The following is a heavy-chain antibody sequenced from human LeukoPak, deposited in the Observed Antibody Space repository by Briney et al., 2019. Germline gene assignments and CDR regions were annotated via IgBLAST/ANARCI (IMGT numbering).Heavy chain of an antibody. CDR3: ARPTVVVIGAFDI. Sequence: GGSLRLSCAASGFSFSNYTMNWARQAPGKGLEWVSLISSSSVYISYEDSVKGRFTISRDNAKNSLYLQMNSLRAEDTAVYYCARPTVVVIGAFDIWGQGTMVTVSS. D-gene: IGHD3-22*01. CDR2: ISSSSVYI. J-gene: IGHJ3*02. V-gene: IGHV3-21*01. CDR1: GFSFSNYT.